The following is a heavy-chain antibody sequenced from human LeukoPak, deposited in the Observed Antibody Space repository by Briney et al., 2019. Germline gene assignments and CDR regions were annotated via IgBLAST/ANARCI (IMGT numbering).Heavy chain of an antibody. CDR3: ARIGYSSSSLDF. D-gene: IGHD6-6*01. J-gene: IGHJ4*02. CDR1: GFPFTNYW. V-gene: IGHV3-7*03. Sequence: GGSLRLSCATSGFPFTNYWMTWVRQAPGKGLEWVANIKQDGSVKYYVDSVKGRFTISRDNTKNSVYLQMISLRAEDTAVYKCARIGYSSSSLDFWGWGTLVTVSS. CDR2: IKQDGSVK.